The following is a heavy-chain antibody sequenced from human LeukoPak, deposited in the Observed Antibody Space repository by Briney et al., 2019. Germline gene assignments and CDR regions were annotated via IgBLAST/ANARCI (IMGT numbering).Heavy chain of an antibody. CDR3: ARAFSRLTNPYYYYYGMDV. Sequence: GGSLRLSCTASGFTFSSYSMNWVRQAPGKGLEWVAVISYDGSNKYYADSVKGRFTISRDNSKNTLYLQMNSLRAEDTAVYYCARAFSRLTNPYYYYYGMDVWGQGTTVTVSS. V-gene: IGHV3-30*03. CDR2: ISYDGSNK. J-gene: IGHJ6*02. CDR1: GFTFSSYS. D-gene: IGHD3-3*02.